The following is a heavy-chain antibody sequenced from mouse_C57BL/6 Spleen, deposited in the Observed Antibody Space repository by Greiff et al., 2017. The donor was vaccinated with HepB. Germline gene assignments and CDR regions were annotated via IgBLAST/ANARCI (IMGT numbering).Heavy chain of an antibody. CDR1: GYAFSSSW. J-gene: IGHJ2*01. Sequence: VQLQQSGPELVKPGASVKISCKASGYAFSSSWMNWVKQRPGKGLEWLGRIYPGDGDTNYNGKFKGKATLTADKSSSTAYMQLSSLTSEDSAVYFYARCGYCGSSYYFDYWGQGTTLTVSS. D-gene: IGHD1-1*01. CDR2: IYPGDGDT. V-gene: IGHV1-82*01. CDR3: ARCGYCGSSYYFDY.